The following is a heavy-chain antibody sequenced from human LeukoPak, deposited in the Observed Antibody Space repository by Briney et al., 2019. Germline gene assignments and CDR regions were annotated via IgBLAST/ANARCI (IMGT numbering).Heavy chain of an antibody. CDR1: GGSISSYY. V-gene: IGHV4-59*01. CDR3: ARRYCSGGSCYSALDY. D-gene: IGHD2-15*01. CDR2: IYYSGST. J-gene: IGHJ4*02. Sequence: SSETLSLTCTVTGGSISSYYWSWIRQPPGKALEWIGYIYYSGSTNYNPSLKRRVTISVDTSKNQFSLKLSSVTAADTAVYYCARRYCSGGSCYSALDYWGQGALVTESS.